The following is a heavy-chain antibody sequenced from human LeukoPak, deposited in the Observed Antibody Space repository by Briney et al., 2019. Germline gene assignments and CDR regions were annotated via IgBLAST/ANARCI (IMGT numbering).Heavy chain of an antibody. Sequence: SETLSLTCTVSGGSISSSSYYWGWIRQPPGKGLEWIGRIYTSGSTNYNPSLKSRVTMSVDTSKNQFSLKLSSVTAADTAVYYCARHRTMNYYDSSGYFFDYWGQGTLVTVSS. CDR3: ARHRTMNYYDSSGYFFDY. CDR1: GGSISSSSYY. CDR2: IYTSGST. D-gene: IGHD3-22*01. J-gene: IGHJ4*02. V-gene: IGHV4-39*01.